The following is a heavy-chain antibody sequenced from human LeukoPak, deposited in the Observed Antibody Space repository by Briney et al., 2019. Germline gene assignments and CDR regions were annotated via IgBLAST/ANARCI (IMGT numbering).Heavy chain of an antibody. J-gene: IGHJ5*02. CDR2: IYYSGST. D-gene: IGHD3-10*01. CDR1: GGSFSGYY. Sequence: SETLSLTCAVYGGSFSGYYWSWIRQPPGKGLEWIGYIYYSGSTNYNPSLKSRVTISVDTSKNQFSLKLSSVTAADTAVYYCARSTITMVRGVIITPTGFDPWGQGTLVTVSS. V-gene: IGHV4-59*01. CDR3: ARSTITMVRGVIITPTGFDP.